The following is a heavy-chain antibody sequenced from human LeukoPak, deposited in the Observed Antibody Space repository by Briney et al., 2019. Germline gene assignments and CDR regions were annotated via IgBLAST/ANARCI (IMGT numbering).Heavy chain of an antibody. D-gene: IGHD3-22*01. CDR1: GFTFSSYA. V-gene: IGHV3-23*01. CDR3: AKDPTEYYDSSGYCCFDY. CDR2: ISGSGGST. Sequence: GGSLRLSCAASGFTFSSYAMSWVRQAPGKGLEWVSAISGSGGSTYYADSVKGRFTISRDNSKNTLYLQMNSLRAEDTAVYYCAKDPTEYYDSSGYCCFDYWGQGTLVTVSS. J-gene: IGHJ4*02.